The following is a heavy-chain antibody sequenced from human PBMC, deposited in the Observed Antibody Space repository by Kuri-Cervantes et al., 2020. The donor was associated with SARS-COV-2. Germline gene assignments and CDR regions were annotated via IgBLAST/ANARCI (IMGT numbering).Heavy chain of an antibody. CDR3: TRALNDFWSGYYSSWYFDL. V-gene: IGHV1-2*02. J-gene: IGHJ2*01. CDR2: INPDSSGT. D-gene: IGHD3-3*01. Sequence: ASVKVSCKASGGTFSSYAMSWARQAPGQGLEWMGWINPDSSGTDYAEKFQGRVTMTRDMSISTAYMELSRLRSDDTAVYYCTRALNDFWSGYYSSWYFDLWGRGTLVTVSS. CDR1: GGTFSSYA.